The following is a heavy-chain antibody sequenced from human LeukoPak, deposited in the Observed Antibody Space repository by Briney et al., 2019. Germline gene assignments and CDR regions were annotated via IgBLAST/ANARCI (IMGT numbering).Heavy chain of an antibody. J-gene: IGHJ4*02. CDR2: ISGSGGST. CDR3: AKDRLSQDGTFDY. V-gene: IGHV3-23*01. CDR1: GFMFSSYA. Sequence: GGSLRLSCAASGFMFSSYAMSWVRQAPGKGLEWVSAISGSGGSTYYADSVKGRFTISRDNSKNTLYLQMNSLRAEDTAVYYCAKDRLSQDGTFDYWGQGTLVTVSS.